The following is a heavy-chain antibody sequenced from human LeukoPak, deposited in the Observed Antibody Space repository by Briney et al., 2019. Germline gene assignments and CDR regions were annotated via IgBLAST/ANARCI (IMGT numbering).Heavy chain of an antibody. CDR1: GGSISSSSYY. D-gene: IGHD3-22*01. CDR2: IYYSGST. Sequence: PSETLSLTCTVSGGSISSSSYYWGWIRQPPGKGLEWIGSIYYSGSTYYNPSLKSRVTISVDTSKNQFSLKLSSVTAADTAVYYCARTENNYYDSSGYRYWGQGTLVTVSS. CDR3: ARTENNYYDSSGYRY. J-gene: IGHJ4*02. V-gene: IGHV4-39*01.